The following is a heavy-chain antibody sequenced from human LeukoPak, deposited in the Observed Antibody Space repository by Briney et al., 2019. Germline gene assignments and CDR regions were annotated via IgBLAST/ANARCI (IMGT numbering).Heavy chain of an antibody. CDR3: ARGHDIVVVPAATDFDY. Sequence: PSETLSLTCAVYGGSFSGYYWSWIRQPPGKGLEWIGEIKYSGSTNYNPSLKSRVTISVDTSKNQFSLKLSSVTAADTAVYYCARGHDIVVVPAATDFDYWGQGTLVTVCS. J-gene: IGHJ4*02. CDR2: IKYSGST. CDR1: GGSFSGYY. D-gene: IGHD2-2*01. V-gene: IGHV4-34*01.